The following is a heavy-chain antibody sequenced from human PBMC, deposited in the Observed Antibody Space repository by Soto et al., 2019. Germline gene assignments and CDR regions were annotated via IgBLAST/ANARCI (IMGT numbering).Heavy chain of an antibody. V-gene: IGHV2-5*01. CDR3: ARGLATLPVFAFDI. Sequence: QGTLKESGPTLGKPTQTLTLTCSFSGFSLSTSGVGVGWIRQSPGKALEWLALIYWSGDEHYRPSLKSRLSIIKDTSKNHVVLIMTDMDPVDTATYYCARGLATLPVFAFDIWGQGTMGTVSS. D-gene: IGHD6-6*01. CDR1: GFSLSTSGVG. J-gene: IGHJ3*02. CDR2: IYWSGDE.